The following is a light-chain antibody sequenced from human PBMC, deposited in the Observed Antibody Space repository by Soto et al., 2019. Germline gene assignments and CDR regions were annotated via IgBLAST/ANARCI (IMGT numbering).Light chain of an antibody. CDR3: HQYGTAPLT. J-gene: IGKJ3*01. CDR1: QSVAANH. V-gene: IGKV3-20*01. CDR2: GAS. Sequence: EVVLTQSPGTLSLSPGERATLSCRASQSVAANHLAWYQQKRGQAPRLLIYGASSRATGIPDRFSGSGSGTDFTLTISSLEPEDFSVYYCHQYGTAPLTFGPGTKVDIK.